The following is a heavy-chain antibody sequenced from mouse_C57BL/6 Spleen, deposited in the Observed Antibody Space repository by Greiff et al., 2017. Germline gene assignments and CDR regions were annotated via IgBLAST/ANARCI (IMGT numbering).Heavy chain of an antibody. CDR1: GFTFTDYY. D-gene: IGHD1-1*01. V-gene: IGHV7-3*01. CDR3: ARYASYYCGSPYAMDY. J-gene: IGHJ4*01. Sequence: DVMLVESGGGLVQPGGSLSLSCAASGFTFTDYYMSWVRQPPGKALEWLGFIRNKANGYTTEYSASVKGRFTISRDNSQSILYLQMDALRAEDSATYYCARYASYYCGSPYAMDYWGQGTSVTVSS. CDR2: IRNKANGYTT.